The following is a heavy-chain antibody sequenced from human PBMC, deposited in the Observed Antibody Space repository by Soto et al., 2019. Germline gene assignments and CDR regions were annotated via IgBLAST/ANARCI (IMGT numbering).Heavy chain of an antibody. CDR3: ARHGYSTGYYKFDP. D-gene: IGHD6-19*01. Sequence: SETLSLTCTVSGDSIGSSGYYWDWIRQPPGKGLEWIGSTYYGGSTNYNPSLKSRVTISVDTSKNQFSLKLSSVAAADTAVYYCARHGYSTGYYKFDPWGQGTLVTVSS. CDR1: GDSIGSSGYY. V-gene: IGHV4-39*01. CDR2: TYYGGST. J-gene: IGHJ5*02.